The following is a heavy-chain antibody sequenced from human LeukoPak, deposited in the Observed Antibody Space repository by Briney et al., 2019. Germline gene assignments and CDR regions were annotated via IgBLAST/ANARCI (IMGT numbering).Heavy chain of an antibody. CDR1: GFTFSSYG. J-gene: IGHJ3*02. V-gene: IGHV3-21*01. Sequence: GGSLRLSCAASGFTFSSYGMSWVRQAPGKGLEWVSSISSSSSYIYYADSVKGRFTISRDNAKNSLYLQMNSLRAEDTAVYYCARGWGYVWGSYRYISAFDIWGQGTMVTVSS. D-gene: IGHD3-16*02. CDR2: ISSSSSYI. CDR3: ARGWGYVWGSYRYISAFDI.